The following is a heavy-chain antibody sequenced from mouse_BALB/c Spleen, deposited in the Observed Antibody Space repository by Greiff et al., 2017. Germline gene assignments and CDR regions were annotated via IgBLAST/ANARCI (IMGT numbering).Heavy chain of an antibody. J-gene: IGHJ4*01. V-gene: IGHV14-3*02. CDR2: IDPANGNT. Sequence: EVQLQESGAELVKPGASVKLSCTASGFNIKDTYMHWVKQRPEQGLEWIGRIDPANGNTKYDPKFQGKATITADTSSNTAYLQLSSLTSEDTAVYYCARNGNYVGYYAMDYWGQGTSVTVSS. CDR1: GFNIKDTY. CDR3: ARNGNYVGYYAMDY. D-gene: IGHD2-1*01.